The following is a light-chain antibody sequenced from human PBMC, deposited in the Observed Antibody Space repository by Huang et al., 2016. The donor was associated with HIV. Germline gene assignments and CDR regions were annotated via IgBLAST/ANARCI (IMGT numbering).Light chain of an antibody. J-gene: IGKJ1*01. V-gene: IGKV1-39*01. CDR1: PNINTY. CDR3: QQSYTTPRT. CDR2: AAS. Sequence: DIQMTQSPSSLSASVGDRVAVTCRESPNINTYLKWYQQKPGKAPKLLIYAASTLQSGISSRCSGSGSETHCTLTISGLQPEESASYFCQQSYTTPRTFGQGTKVEI.